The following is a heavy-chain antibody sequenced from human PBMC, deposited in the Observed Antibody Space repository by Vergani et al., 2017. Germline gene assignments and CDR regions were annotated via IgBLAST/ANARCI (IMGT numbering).Heavy chain of an antibody. CDR2: ISSISSYK. D-gene: IGHD6-13*01. CDR3: ARGVIAAAGPPTTDWYFDL. J-gene: IGHJ2*01. V-gene: IGHV3-11*06. CDR1: GFTFSDYY. Sequence: QVQLVESGGGLVKPGGSLRLSCAASGFTFSDYYMSWIRQAPGKGLEWVSYISSISSYKNYADSVKGRFTISRDNAKNSLYLQMNSLRAEDTAVYYCARGVIAAAGPPTTDWYFDLWGRGTLVTVSS.